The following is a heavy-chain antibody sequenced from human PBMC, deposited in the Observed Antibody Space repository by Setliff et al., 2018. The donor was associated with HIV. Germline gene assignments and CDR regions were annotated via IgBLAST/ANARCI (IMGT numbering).Heavy chain of an antibody. J-gene: IGHJ4*02. CDR3: ARSLLPSITVAGTIGY. CDR2: IHTSGNA. CDR1: GGSISGYF. Sequence: SETLSLTCNVSGGSISGYFWTWIRQPAGKGLEWIGHIHTSGNANYNPSLNSRVTISVDTSKNHFPLKLSSVTAADTAVYYCARSLLPSITVAGTIGYWGQGSLVTVSS. D-gene: IGHD6-19*01. V-gene: IGHV4-4*07.